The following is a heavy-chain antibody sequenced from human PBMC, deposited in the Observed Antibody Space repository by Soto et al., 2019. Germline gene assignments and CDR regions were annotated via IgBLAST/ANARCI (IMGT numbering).Heavy chain of an antibody. CDR3: ARQRRYCSGGSCCSLPFDY. D-gene: IGHD2-15*01. Sequence: SETLSLTCTVSVGSISSSSYYWGWIRQPPGKGLEWIGSIYYSGSTYYNPSLKSRVTISVDTSKNQFSLKLSSVTAADTAVYYCARQRRYCSGGSCCSLPFDYWGQGTLVTVSS. J-gene: IGHJ4*02. CDR1: VGSISSSSYY. CDR2: IYYSGST. V-gene: IGHV4-39*01.